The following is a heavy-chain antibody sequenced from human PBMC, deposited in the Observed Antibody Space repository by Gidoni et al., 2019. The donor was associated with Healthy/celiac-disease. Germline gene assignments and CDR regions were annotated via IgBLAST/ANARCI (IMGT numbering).Heavy chain of an antibody. V-gene: IGHV4-31*03. CDR2: IHYSGST. CDR3: ARDSWEPETDYYGMDV. D-gene: IGHD1-26*01. Sequence: QVLLQESGPGLVKPSQTLSLTCTVSGRSISSGGDYWSWIRQHPGKGLEWFGYIHYSGSTYYNPSLKSRVTISVDTSKNQFSLKLSSVTAADTAVYYCARDSWEPETDYYGMDVWGQGTTVTVSS. CDR1: GRSISSGGDY. J-gene: IGHJ6*02.